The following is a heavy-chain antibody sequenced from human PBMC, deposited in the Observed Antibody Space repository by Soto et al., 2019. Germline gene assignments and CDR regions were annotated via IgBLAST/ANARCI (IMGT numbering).Heavy chain of an antibody. J-gene: IGHJ3*02. Sequence: ASVKVSCKVSGYTLTKLPMHWVRQAPGKGLEWMGGFDPKDGETVYSQKFQGRVTMTEDTSTDTAYMELSSLRSEDTAMYFCATGRFMSGASYGFDIWGQGTMVTVS. CDR3: ATGRFMSGASYGFDI. CDR2: FDPKDGET. CDR1: GYTLTKLP. V-gene: IGHV1-24*01. D-gene: IGHD1-26*01.